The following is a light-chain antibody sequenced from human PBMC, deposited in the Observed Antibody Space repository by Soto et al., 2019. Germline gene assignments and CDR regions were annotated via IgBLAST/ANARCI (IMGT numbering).Light chain of an antibody. V-gene: IGLV2-23*02. J-gene: IGLJ2*01. Sequence: QSWLTQPASVSGSVGQSITISCTGTSSDVGSYNLVSWYQQHPGKAPNLIIYEVTRRPSGVSNRLSGSKSGNTASLTISGLQAEDEADYYCATFAVVDTVVFGGGTKVTVL. CDR1: SSDVGSYNL. CDR2: EVT. CDR3: ATFAVVDTVV.